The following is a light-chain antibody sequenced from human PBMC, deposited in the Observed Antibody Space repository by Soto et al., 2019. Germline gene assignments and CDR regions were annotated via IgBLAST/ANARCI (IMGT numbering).Light chain of an antibody. J-gene: IGKJ2*01. Sequence: IQLTHSPSTLSASVGERVTIACRASQSISSSLAWYQQKPGKAPNLLIYKASSLQTGVPSRFSGSGSGTEFTLTISSLQPDDFATYYCQQYNQYPYTFGQGTKLEIK. CDR3: QQYNQYPYT. V-gene: IGKV1-5*03. CDR2: KAS. CDR1: QSISSS.